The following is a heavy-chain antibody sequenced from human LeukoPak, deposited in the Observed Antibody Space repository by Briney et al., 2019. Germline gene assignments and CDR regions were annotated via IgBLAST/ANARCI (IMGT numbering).Heavy chain of an antibody. CDR3: AKGRGIAVAGTGYFDY. V-gene: IGHV3-9*03. CDR1: GFTFDDYA. J-gene: IGHJ4*02. Sequence: GRSLRLSCAASGFTFDDYAMHWVRQAPGKGLEWVSGISGNSGSIGYADSVKGRFTISRDNAKNSLYLQMNSLRAEDMALYYCAKGRGIAVAGTGYFDYWGQGTLVTVSS. D-gene: IGHD6-19*01. CDR2: ISGNSGSI.